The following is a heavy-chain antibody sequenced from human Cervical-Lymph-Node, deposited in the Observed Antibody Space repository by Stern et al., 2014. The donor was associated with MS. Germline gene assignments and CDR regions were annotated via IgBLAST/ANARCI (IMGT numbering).Heavy chain of an antibody. CDR2: INPNTGAP. CDR3: GRSAISLYGDHLTLNP. D-gene: IGHD4-17*01. Sequence: QVQLVQSEPGVKQPGASVKVSCKTSGYIFTAYYIHWVRQAPGQGLEWMGWINPNTGAPNYARKFSDKVAFTRDTSTTTAYMDLTGLTSDDTAVYFCGRSAISLYGDHLTLNPWGQGTLLTVSS. J-gene: IGHJ5*02. V-gene: IGHV1-2*02. CDR1: GYIFTAYY.